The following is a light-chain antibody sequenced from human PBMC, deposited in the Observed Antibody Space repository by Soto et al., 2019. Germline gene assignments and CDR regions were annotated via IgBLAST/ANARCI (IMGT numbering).Light chain of an antibody. CDR2: DTS. V-gene: IGLV7-46*01. Sequence: QAVVTQEPSLTVSPGGTVTLTCGSSTGAVTSGHYPFWFQQRPGQAPRTLIYDTSNKHSWTPARFSGSLLGDKVALTLSGAQPEDEADYYCLLTYSGVGVVFGGGTKLT. J-gene: IGLJ2*01. CDR1: TGAVTSGHY. CDR3: LLTYSGVGVV.